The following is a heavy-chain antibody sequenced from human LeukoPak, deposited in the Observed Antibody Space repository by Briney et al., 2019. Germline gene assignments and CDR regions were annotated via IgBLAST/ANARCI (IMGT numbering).Heavy chain of an antibody. J-gene: IGHJ4*02. CDR1: GYTLTGYY. CDR2: INPNSGGT. D-gene: IGHD6-13*01. V-gene: IGHV1-2*02. Sequence: ASVKVSCKASGYTLTGYYMHWVRQAPGQGLEWMGWINPNSGGTNYAQKFQGRVTMTRDTSISTAYMELSRLRSDDTAVYYCARDHTGIAAAGTWGQGTLVTVSS. CDR3: ARDHTGIAAAGT.